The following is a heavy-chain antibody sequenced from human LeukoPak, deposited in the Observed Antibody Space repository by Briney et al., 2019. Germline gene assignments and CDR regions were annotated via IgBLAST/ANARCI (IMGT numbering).Heavy chain of an antibody. J-gene: IGHJ4*02. CDR1: GGSISSYY. CDR3: AREEVVDGYKFLDY. D-gene: IGHD5-24*01. Sequence: SETLSLTCTVSGGSISSYYWSWIRQPPGKGLEWIGYIYYSGSTNYNPSLKSRVTISVDTSKNQFSLKLSSVIAADTAVYYCAREEVVDGYKFLDYWGQGTLVTVSS. CDR2: IYYSGST. V-gene: IGHV4-59*01.